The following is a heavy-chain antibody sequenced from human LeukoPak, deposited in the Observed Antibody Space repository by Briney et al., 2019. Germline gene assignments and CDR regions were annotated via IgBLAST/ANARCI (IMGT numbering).Heavy chain of an antibody. CDR1: GFTFSSYW. CDR2: IKQDGSEK. D-gene: IGHD3-16*01. V-gene: IGHV3-7*01. Sequence: GGSLRLSCAASGFTFSSYWMSWVRQAPGKGLEWVANIKQDGSEKYYVDSVKGRFTISRDNAKNSVYLQMNSLRAEDTAVYYCARDAKWIRLNLFDYWGQGTLVTVSP. CDR3: ARDAKWIRLNLFDY. J-gene: IGHJ4*02.